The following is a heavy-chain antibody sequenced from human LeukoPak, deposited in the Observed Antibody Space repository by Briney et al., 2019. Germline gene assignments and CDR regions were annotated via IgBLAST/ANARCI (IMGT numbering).Heavy chain of an antibody. CDR3: ARPVAGDDFWSGYYYFDY. V-gene: IGHV1-18*01. D-gene: IGHD3-3*01. CDR2: ISAYNGNT. CDR1: GYTFTSYG. Sequence: ASVKVSCKASGYTFTSYGISWVRQAPGQGLEWMGWISAYNGNTNYAQKLHGRVTMTTDTSTSTAYMELRSLRSDDTAVYYCARPVAGDDFWSGYYYFDYWGQGTLVTVSS. J-gene: IGHJ4*02.